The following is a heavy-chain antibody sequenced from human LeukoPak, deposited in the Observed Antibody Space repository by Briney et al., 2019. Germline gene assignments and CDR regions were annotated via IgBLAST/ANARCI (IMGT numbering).Heavy chain of an antibody. CDR1: GITFGNFA. J-gene: IGHJ5*02. CDR3: ATHPGPYGANPFNP. D-gene: IGHD4-23*01. CDR2: IIGGGNSN. V-gene: IGHV3-23*01. Sequence: PGGSLRLSCAASGITFGNFALSWVRQAPGQGLEWVSTIIGGGNSNFYADSVKGRFTVSRDNSKSSLFLHMTNLRAEDTAIYYCATHPGPYGANPFNPWGQGALVTVAS.